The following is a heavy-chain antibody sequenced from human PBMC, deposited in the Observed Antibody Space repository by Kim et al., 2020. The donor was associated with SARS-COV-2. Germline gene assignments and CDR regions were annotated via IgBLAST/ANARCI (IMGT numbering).Heavy chain of an antibody. J-gene: IGHJ4*02. CDR1: GYSFTSYW. V-gene: IGHV5-51*01. D-gene: IGHD6-13*01. Sequence: GESLKISCKGSGYSFTSYWIGWVRQMPGKGLEWMGIIYPGDSDTRYSPSFQGQVTISADKSISTSYLPWSSPKAADTAMYYCSRQGQQLASKGFFDYWGQGNLVTVPS. CDR2: IYPGDSDT. CDR3: SRQGQQLASKGFFDY.